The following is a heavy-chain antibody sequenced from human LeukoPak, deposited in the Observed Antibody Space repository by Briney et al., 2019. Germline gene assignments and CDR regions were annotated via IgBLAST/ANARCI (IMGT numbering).Heavy chain of an antibody. CDR1: GFTFSSYA. D-gene: IGHD1-26*01. Sequence: PGGSLRLSCAVSGFTFSSYAMSWVRQAPGKGLEWVSAISGSGGSTYYADSVKGRFTISRDNSKNTLYLQMNSLRAEDTAVYYCAKDELGAWELGEDYWGQGTLVTVSS. CDR2: ISGSGGST. J-gene: IGHJ4*02. CDR3: AKDELGAWELGEDY. V-gene: IGHV3-23*01.